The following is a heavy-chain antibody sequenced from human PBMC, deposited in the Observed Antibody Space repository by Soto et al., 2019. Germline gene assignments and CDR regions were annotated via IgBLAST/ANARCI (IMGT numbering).Heavy chain of an antibody. D-gene: IGHD4-4*01. CDR3: ARGTDYTQIASYHYGMDV. V-gene: IGHV4-59*02. CDR1: GKSVSTFY. CDR2: AYYSGST. J-gene: IGHJ6*02. Sequence: SETLSLTCTVSGKSVSTFYWSWIRPPPGKGLEWIGHAYYSGSTNYDPSLKSRVTISVDMSKNQVSLRLTSVTAADTAVYYCARGTDYTQIASYHYGMDVWGQGTSVTVSS.